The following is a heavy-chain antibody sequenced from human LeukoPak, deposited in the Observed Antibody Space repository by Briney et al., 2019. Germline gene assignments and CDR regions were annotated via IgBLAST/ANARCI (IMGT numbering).Heavy chain of an antibody. V-gene: IGHV4-39*01. CDR2: IYYSGST. J-gene: IGHJ4*02. Sequence: SETLSLTCTVSGGSISSSSYYWGWIRQPPGKGLEWIGSIYYSGSTYYNPSLKSRVTISVDTSKNQFSLKLSSVTAADTAVYYCASRLKDYYDSSGHDYWGQGTLVTVSS. CDR3: ASRLKDYYDSSGHDY. D-gene: IGHD3-22*01. CDR1: GGSISSSSYY.